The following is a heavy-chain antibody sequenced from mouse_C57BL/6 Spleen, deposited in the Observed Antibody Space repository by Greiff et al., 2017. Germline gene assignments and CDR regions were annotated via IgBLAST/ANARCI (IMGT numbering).Heavy chain of an antibody. J-gene: IGHJ3*01. Sequence: VQLQQPGAELVVPGASVKLSCKASGYTFTSYWMHWVKQRPGQGLEWIGEIDPSDSYTNYNQKFKGKSTLTVAKSSSTAYMQLSSLTSEDSAVYYCVTVEGAYWGQGTLVTVSA. CDR1: GYTFTSYW. V-gene: IGHV1-69*01. CDR3: VTVEGAY. D-gene: IGHD1-1*01. CDR2: IDPSDSYT.